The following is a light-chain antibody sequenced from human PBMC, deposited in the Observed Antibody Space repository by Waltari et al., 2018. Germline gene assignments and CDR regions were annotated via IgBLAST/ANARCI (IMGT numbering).Light chain of an antibody. CDR3: QQRSTWPLT. CDR2: DAS. CDR1: QSVSSY. V-gene: IGKV3-11*01. Sequence: EIVLTQSQATLSLSPGERATLSCRASQSVSSYLAWYQQKPGQAPRLLIYDASNRATGIPDRFSGSGSGTDFTLTISSLEPEDFAVYYCQQRSTWPLTFGVGTKVEIK. J-gene: IGKJ4*01.